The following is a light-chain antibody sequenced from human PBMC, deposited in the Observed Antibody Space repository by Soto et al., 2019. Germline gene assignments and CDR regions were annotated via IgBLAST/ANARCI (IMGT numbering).Light chain of an antibody. J-gene: IGLJ3*02. V-gene: IGLV2-14*01. CDR1: SSDVGGYNY. CDR3: SSYISSSPLV. Sequence: QSALTQPASVSGSPGQPITISCTGTSSDVGGYNYVSWYQQHPGKAPKLMIYEVSNRPSGVSNRFSGSKSGNTASLTISGLQAEDEADYYCSSYISSSPLVFGGGTKLTVL. CDR2: EVS.